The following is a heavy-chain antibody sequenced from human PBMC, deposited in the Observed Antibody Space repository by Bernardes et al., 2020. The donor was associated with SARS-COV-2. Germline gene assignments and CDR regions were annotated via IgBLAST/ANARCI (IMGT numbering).Heavy chain of an antibody. Sequence: GGSLRLSRAATGFTFSRYALHWVRQAPGKGLEWVAVISHDGQKRYYAVSVKGRFTISRDDSKSTLYLDMTSLGGEDTAIYYCARDRRDWKNYYYYGMNVWGQGTTVTVSS. V-gene: IGHV3-30*03. D-gene: IGHD1-1*01. CDR1: GFTFSRYA. J-gene: IGHJ6*02. CDR2: ISHDGQKR. CDR3: ARDRRDWKNYYYYGMNV.